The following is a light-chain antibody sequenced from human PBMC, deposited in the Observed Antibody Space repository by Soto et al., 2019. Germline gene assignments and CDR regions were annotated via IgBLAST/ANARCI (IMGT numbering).Light chain of an antibody. J-gene: IGLJ1*01. CDR1: SSDVGAYNF. CDR2: NVY. Sequence: QSVLTQPASVSGSPGQSITISCTGTSSDVGAYNFVSWHQQHPGKAPKLMIYNVYDRPSGISYRFSVSKSDNTASLTISGLQGEDEADYYCSAYTVSRTYVFGTGTKLTVL. CDR3: SAYTVSRTYV. V-gene: IGLV2-14*03.